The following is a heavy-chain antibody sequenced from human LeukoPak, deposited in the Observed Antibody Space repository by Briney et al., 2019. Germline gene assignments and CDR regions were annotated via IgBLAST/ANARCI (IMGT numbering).Heavy chain of an antibody. D-gene: IGHD1-20*01. V-gene: IGHV1-2*02. Sequence: ASVKVSCKASGYTFTDYYMHWVRQAPGQGLGWMGWINPNSGGTKYAQKFQGRVTMTRDTSINTAYMELSRLTYDDTAVYYCAGLPRYNWNEPLDYWGQGTLVTVSS. CDR3: AGLPRYNWNEPLDY. CDR2: INPNSGGT. J-gene: IGHJ4*02. CDR1: GYTFTDYY.